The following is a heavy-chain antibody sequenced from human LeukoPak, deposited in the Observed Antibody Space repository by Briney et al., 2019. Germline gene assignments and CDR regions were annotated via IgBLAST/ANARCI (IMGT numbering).Heavy chain of an antibody. D-gene: IGHD2-2*01. Sequence: ASVKVSCKPSGYTFTGYYMLWVRQPPAQGLEWMGWINPNSGGTNYAQKFQGRVTMTRDPYISTAYMELSRLRSDDTVVYCCARRGRAAANFEIWGQGTMVSVSS. CDR1: GYTFTGYY. CDR2: INPNSGGT. J-gene: IGHJ3*02. CDR3: ARRGRAAANFEI. V-gene: IGHV1-2*02.